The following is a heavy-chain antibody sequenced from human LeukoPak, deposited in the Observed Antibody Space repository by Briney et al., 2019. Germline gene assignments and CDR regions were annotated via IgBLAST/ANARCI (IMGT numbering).Heavy chain of an antibody. V-gene: IGHV4-34*01. D-gene: IGHD5-24*01. CDR1: GVSFSGYY. CDR3: SRGTGAYKVGNY. CDR2: IQQSGST. Sequence: SETLSLTCAVYGVSFSGYYWSWIRQAPGKGLEWIGEIQQSGSTNFNPSLKSRVTMSVDTSRNHFSLKLSSVTAADTAVYYCSRGTGAYKVGNYWGQGTLVTVSS. J-gene: IGHJ4*02.